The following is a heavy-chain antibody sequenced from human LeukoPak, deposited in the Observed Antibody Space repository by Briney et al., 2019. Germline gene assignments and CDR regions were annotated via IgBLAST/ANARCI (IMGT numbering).Heavy chain of an antibody. Sequence: SETLSLTCAVSGGSISSSNWWSWVRQPPGKGLEWIGEVYHSGDTNYNPSLKSRVTISADKSNNLFFLRLNSVTAADTAVFYCARGSIAAAEGSHWFDPWGQGTLVTVSS. D-gene: IGHD6-13*01. CDR1: GGSISSSNW. CDR3: ARGSIAAAEGSHWFDP. V-gene: IGHV4-4*02. CDR2: VYHSGDT. J-gene: IGHJ5*02.